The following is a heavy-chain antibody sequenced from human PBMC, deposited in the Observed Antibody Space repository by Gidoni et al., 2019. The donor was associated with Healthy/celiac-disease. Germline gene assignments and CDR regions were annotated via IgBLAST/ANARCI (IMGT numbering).Heavy chain of an antibody. CDR2: IYHSGST. D-gene: IGHD3-22*01. CDR3: ARDGGYYDSSGGAFDI. J-gene: IGHJ3*02. CDR1: VGSLSSGGYS. V-gene: IGHV4-30-2*01. Sequence: QLQLQESGPGLVKPSQTLSFTCAVSVGSLSSGGYSWSWFRQPPGKGLEWIGYIYHSGSTYYNPSLKSRVTISVDRSKNQFSLKLSSVTAADTAVYYCARDGGYYDSSGGAFDIWGQGTMVTVSS.